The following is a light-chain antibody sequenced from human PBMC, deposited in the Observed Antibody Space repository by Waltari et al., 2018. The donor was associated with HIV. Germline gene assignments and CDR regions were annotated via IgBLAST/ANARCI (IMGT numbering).Light chain of an antibody. Sequence: QSVLTQPPSASGTPGQRVTISCSGGSSNIGRDTVNWYPHLPATAPKLRTYNNNRRPEGVPDRFSGTKSGTSASLAISWLQAEDESDYYCASWDGSLNGWVFGGGTKLTVL. V-gene: IGLV1-44*01. J-gene: IGLJ3*02. CDR2: NNN. CDR1: SSNIGRDT. CDR3: ASWDGSLNGWV.